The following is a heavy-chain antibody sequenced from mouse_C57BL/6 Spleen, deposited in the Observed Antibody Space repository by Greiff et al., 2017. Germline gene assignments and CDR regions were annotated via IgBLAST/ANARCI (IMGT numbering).Heavy chain of an antibody. J-gene: IGHJ4*01. V-gene: IGHV6-3*01. CDR3: TECIPYDYDGGSAMDY. CDR1: GFTFSNYW. D-gene: IGHD2-4*01. Sequence: EVKVEESGGGLVQPGGSMKLSCVASGFTFSNYWMNWVRQSPEKGLEWVAQIRLKSDNYATHYAESVKGRFTISRDDSTSSVYLQMNNLRAEDTGIYYCTECIPYDYDGGSAMDYWGQGTSVTVSS. CDR2: IRLKSDNYAT.